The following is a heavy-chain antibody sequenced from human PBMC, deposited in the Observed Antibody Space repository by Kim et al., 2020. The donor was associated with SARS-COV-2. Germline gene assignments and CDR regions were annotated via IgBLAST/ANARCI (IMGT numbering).Heavy chain of an antibody. J-gene: IGHJ6*02. CDR3: ARAPGYYYGMDV. V-gene: IGHV4-59*01. Sequence: NYNPSLKSRVTISVDTSKNQFSLKLSSVTAADTAVYYCARAPGYYYGMDVWGQGTTVTVSS.